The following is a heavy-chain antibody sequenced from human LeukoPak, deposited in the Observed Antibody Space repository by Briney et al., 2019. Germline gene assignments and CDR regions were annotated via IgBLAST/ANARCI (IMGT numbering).Heavy chain of an antibody. CDR1: GFTFSSYA. V-gene: IGHV3-30-3*01. J-gene: IGHJ1*01. CDR2: ISYDGSNK. D-gene: IGHD3-22*01. Sequence: GGSLRLSCAASGFTFSSYAMHWVRQAPGKGLEWVAVISYDGSNKYYADSVKGRFTISRDNSKNTLYLQMNSLRAEDTAVYYCARGLLYYYDSSGSEYFQHWGQGTLVTVSS. CDR3: ARGLLYYYDSSGSEYFQH.